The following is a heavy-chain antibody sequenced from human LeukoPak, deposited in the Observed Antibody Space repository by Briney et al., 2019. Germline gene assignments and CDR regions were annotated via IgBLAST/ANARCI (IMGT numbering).Heavy chain of an antibody. CDR2: IYTSGST. V-gene: IGHV4-4*09. CDR3: ARYSPRPAGRYCSGGSCQRRNYYYYYYMDV. D-gene: IGHD2-15*01. CDR1: GGSISSYY. Sequence: SETLSLTCTVSGGSISSYYWSWIRQPPRKGLEWIGYIYTSGSTNYNPSLKSRVTISVDTSKNQFSLKLSSVTAADTAVYYCARYSPRPAGRYCSGGSCQRRNYYYYYYMDVWGKRTTVTVSS. J-gene: IGHJ6*03.